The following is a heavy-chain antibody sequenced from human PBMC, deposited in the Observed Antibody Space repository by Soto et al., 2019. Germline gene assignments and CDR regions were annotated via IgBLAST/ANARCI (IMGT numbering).Heavy chain of an antibody. CDR1: GFTFSSYG. V-gene: IGHV3-30*18. D-gene: IGHD1-26*01. CDR2: ISYDGSNK. J-gene: IGHJ4*02. CDR3: AKVRWELRGWLDY. Sequence: GGSLILSCAASGFTFSSYGMHWVRQAPGKGLEWVAVISYDGSNKYYADSVKGRFTISRDNSKNTLYLQMNSLRAEDTAVYYCAKVRWELRGWLDYWGQGTLVTVSS.